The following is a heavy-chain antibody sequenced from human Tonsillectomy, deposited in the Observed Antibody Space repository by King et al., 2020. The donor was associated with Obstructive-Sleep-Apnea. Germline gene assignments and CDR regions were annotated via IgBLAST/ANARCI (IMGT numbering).Heavy chain of an antibody. Sequence: EVQLVESGGALAQPGGSLRLSCAASGFIFSSYAMSWVRQAPGKGLEWVSGISGRGAGTYYADSVKGRFTISRDNSKNTLYLQMNSLGAEDTAGYYCAKDRYVDTAMVQMYYFDYWGQGTLVTVSS. CDR2: ISGRGAGT. D-gene: IGHD5-18*01. J-gene: IGHJ4*02. CDR3: AKDRYVDTAMVQMYYFDY. V-gene: IGHV3-23*04. CDR1: GFIFSSYA.